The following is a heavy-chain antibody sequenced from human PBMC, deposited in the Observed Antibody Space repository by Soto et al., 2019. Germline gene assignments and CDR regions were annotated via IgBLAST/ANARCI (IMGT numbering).Heavy chain of an antibody. D-gene: IGHD2-21*02. J-gene: IGHJ5*02. CDR1: GGTVASSHW. CDR3: AREIVTAGGNNYFDP. Sequence: PSETLSLTCGVSGGTVASSHWWSWVRHAAGRGLEWIGNVYHTGDTNFNPSLQSRVTLSVDKSNNQFSLRLTSVTAADTAVYFCAREIVTAGGNNYFDPWGPGTLVTVSS. V-gene: IGHV4-4*02. CDR2: VYHTGDT.